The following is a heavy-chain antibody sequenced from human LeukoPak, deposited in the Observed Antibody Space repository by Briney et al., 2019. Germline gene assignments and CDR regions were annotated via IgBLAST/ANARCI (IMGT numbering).Heavy chain of an antibody. V-gene: IGHV3-23*01. Sequence: GGSLRLSCAASGFTFSIYAMSWVRRAPGKGLEWVSAISGSGSSTYYADSVKGRFTISRDNSRNTLYLQMNSLRAEDTARYYCAKDDSRGSGSSGWFDPWGQGTLVTVSS. J-gene: IGHJ5*02. CDR2: ISGSGSST. D-gene: IGHD3-10*01. CDR3: AKDDSRGSGSSGWFDP. CDR1: GFTFSIYA.